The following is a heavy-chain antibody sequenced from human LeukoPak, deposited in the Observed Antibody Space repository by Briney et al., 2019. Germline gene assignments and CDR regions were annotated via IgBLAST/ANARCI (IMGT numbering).Heavy chain of an antibody. V-gene: IGHV3-7*01. J-gene: IGHJ4*02. CDR2: IEQDGTEK. CDR1: GFTFSSYW. Sequence: PGGSLRLSCAASGFTFSSYWMGWVRQAPGKGLEWGANIEQDGTEKYYVDSVKGRFTISRDNAKNSLYLQINSLRAEDTAVYYCARDTYRFFDYWGQGTLVTLSS. D-gene: IGHD3-16*02. CDR3: ARDTYRFFDY.